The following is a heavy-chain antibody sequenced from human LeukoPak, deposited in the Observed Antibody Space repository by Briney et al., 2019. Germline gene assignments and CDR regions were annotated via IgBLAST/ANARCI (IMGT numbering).Heavy chain of an antibody. D-gene: IGHD3-22*01. V-gene: IGHV1-2*02. Sequence: ASVKVSCKASGYTFTGYYMHWVRQAPGQGLEWMGWINPNSGGTNYAQKFQGRVTMTRDTSTSTVYMELSSLRSEDTAVYYCARDYYDSSGYYPKLGQYGAFDIWGQGTMVTVSS. CDR2: INPNSGGT. J-gene: IGHJ3*02. CDR1: GYTFTGYY. CDR3: ARDYYDSSGYYPKLGQYGAFDI.